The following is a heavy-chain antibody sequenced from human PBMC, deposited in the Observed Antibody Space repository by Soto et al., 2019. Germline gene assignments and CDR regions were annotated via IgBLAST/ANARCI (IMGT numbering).Heavy chain of an antibody. CDR2: VSQDGTA. J-gene: IGHJ4*02. CDR1: GFPFSTST. Sequence: VQLLESGGGLAQPGGSLSLSCAASGFPFSTSTMAWVRQAPGRGPEWVAGVSQDGTAHYADSVKGRFTISRDNSRDTVYLQMIALRGEDTAVYYCAKDMRPDGVWDFDDWGQGTLVTVSS. CDR3: AKDMRPDGVWDFDD. V-gene: IGHV3-23*01. D-gene: IGHD4-17*01.